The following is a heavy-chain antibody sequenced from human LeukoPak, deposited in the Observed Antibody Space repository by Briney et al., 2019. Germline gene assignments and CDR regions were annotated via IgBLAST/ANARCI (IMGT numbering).Heavy chain of an antibody. D-gene: IGHD1-26*01. J-gene: IGHJ4*02. Sequence: PSETLSLTCTVSGGSISSSSYYWGWIRQPPGKGLEWIGYIYYSGSTNYNPSLKSRVTISVDTSKNQFSLKLSSVTAADTAVYYCARDSLRGSYHDYWGQGTLVTVSS. V-gene: IGHV4-61*01. CDR2: IYYSGST. CDR3: ARDSLRGSYHDY. CDR1: GGSISSSSYY.